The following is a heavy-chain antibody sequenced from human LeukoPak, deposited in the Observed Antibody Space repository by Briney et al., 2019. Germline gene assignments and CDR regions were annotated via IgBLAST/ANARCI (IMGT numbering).Heavy chain of an antibody. J-gene: IGHJ5*02. CDR2: ISYDGSNK. CDR1: GFTFSSYA. V-gene: IGHV3-30-3*01. D-gene: IGHD2-2*01. Sequence: PGGSLRLSCAASGFTFSSYAMHWVRQGPGKGLEWVAVISYDGSNKYYADSVKGRFTISRDNSKNTLYLQMNSLRAEDTAVYYCAREGSSLVRWFDPWGQGTLVTVSS. CDR3: AREGSSLVRWFDP.